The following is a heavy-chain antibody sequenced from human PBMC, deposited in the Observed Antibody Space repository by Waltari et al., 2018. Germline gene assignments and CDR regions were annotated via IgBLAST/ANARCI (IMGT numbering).Heavy chain of an antibody. J-gene: IGHJ4*02. D-gene: IGHD1-7*01. CDR1: GDSAPRTSAA. Sequence: QVHLQQSGPGLVKPSQTLSLTCDISGDSAPRTSAAWNWIRQSPSRGLEWLGRTYYRSKWYNDYAISVRSRISINPDTSKNQFSLQLNFVTPEDTAVYYCAREGADWKYGFWYFDYWGQGTLVTVSS. CDR3: AREGADWKYGFWYFDY. V-gene: IGHV6-1*01. CDR2: TYYRSKWYN.